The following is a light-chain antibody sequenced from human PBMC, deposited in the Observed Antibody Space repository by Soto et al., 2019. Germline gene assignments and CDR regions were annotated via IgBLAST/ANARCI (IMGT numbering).Light chain of an antibody. Sequence: EIVMTQSPATLSVSTGERATVSCRASQSVRSNLAWYQQKPGQAPRLLIYGASSRATGIPDRFSGSGSGTDFTLTISSLEPKDFAVYYCQQRSNWPGTFGQGNKVDIK. V-gene: IGKV3-11*01. CDR3: QQRSNWPGT. CDR1: QSVRSN. CDR2: GAS. J-gene: IGKJ1*01.